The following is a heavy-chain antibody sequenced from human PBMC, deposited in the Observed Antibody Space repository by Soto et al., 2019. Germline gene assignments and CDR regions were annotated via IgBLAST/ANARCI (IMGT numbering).Heavy chain of an antibody. CDR1: GFTFSSYS. J-gene: IGHJ3*02. D-gene: IGHD2-15*01. CDR3: ALYSPTADDAFDI. V-gene: IGHV3-21*01. Sequence: GWSLRLSCAASGFTFSSYSMNWVRQAPGKGLEWVSGISSSSSYIYYADSVKGRFTISRDNAKNSLYLQMNSLRAEDTAVYYCALYSPTADDAFDIWGQGTMVTVS. CDR2: ISSSSSYI.